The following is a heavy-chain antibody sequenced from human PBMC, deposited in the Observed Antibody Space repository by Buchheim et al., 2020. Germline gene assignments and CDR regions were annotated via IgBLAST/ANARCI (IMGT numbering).Heavy chain of an antibody. Sequence: EVQLVESGGGLVKPGGSLRLSCAASGFTFSTYSMNWVRQAPGKGLEWVSGMSSSSTYIYYADSVKGRFTISRDHAKKALYLQMNSLRAEDTAVYYCTRDLGAVAGTAMLDYWGQGTL. CDR1: GFTFSTYS. V-gene: IGHV3-21*01. CDR3: TRDLGAVAGTAMLDY. CDR2: MSSSSTYI. D-gene: IGHD6-19*01. J-gene: IGHJ4*02.